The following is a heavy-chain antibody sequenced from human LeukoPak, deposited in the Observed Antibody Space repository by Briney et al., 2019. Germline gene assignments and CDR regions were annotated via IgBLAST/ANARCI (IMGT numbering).Heavy chain of an antibody. J-gene: IGHJ4*02. V-gene: IGHV4-59*08. Sequence: SETLSLTCTVSGDSISSYYWSWIRQPPGKGPEWIGYISYSGSTNYNPSLESRVTISGDTSKNQFSLKLSSVTAADTAFYYCARQSRGSTARLFDYWGQGTLVTVSS. D-gene: IGHD3-22*01. CDR3: ARQSRGSTARLFDY. CDR1: GDSISSYY. CDR2: ISYSGST.